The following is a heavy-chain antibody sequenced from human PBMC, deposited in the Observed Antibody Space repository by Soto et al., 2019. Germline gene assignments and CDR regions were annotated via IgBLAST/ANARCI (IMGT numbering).Heavy chain of an antibody. CDR1: GGSISSSGYY. CDR2: IYYIGSI. D-gene: IGHD5-12*01. Sequence: QVQLQESGPGLVKPSQTLSLTCTVSGGSISSSGYYWSWIRQHPGKGLQWIGYIYYIGSIYYNPSLKSRVTLSVDTSKNQFSLKLSSVTAADTAVYYCARVNRGGYDNNWFDPWGRGTLVTVSS. V-gene: IGHV4-31*03. CDR3: ARVNRGGYDNNWFDP. J-gene: IGHJ5*02.